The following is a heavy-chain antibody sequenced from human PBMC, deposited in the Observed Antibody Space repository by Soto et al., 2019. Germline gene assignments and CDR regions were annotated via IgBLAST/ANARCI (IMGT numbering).Heavy chain of an antibody. CDR3: ARDRADCWYSRSWCRAARILNVMDV. J-gene: IGHJ6*02. V-gene: IGHV1-18*01. Sequence: ASVKLSCKASGYTFTSYGISWVRQAPRQGLEWMGWISAYNGNTNYAQKLQGRGTMTTDTSTSTVYMELRSLRSDDTAVYYCARDRADCWYSRSWCRAARILNVMDVWGQGTTVTVSS. CDR1: GYTFTSYG. D-gene: IGHD6-13*01. CDR2: ISAYNGNT.